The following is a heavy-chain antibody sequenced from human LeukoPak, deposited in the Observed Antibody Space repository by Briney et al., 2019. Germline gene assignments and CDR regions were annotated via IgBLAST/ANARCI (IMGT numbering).Heavy chain of an antibody. CDR3: AKDAPVNIVVVPAANS. CDR2: ISGSGGST. CDR1: GFTFSSYA. D-gene: IGHD2-2*01. V-gene: IGHV3-23*01. J-gene: IGHJ4*02. Sequence: GGSLRLSCAASGFTFSSYAMSWVRQAPGKGLEWVSAISGSGGSTYYADSVKGRFTISRDNSKNTMYLQMNSLRAEDTAVYYCAKDAPVNIVVVPAANSWGQGTLVTVSS.